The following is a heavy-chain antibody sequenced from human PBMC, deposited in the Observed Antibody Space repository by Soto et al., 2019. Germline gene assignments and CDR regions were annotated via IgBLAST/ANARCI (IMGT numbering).Heavy chain of an antibody. D-gene: IGHD2-15*01. J-gene: IGHJ6*02. Sequence: QVQLVESGGGVVQTGRSLRLSCAASGFTFSSYGMHWVRQAPGKGLEWVAVISYDGSNKYYADSVKGRFTISRDNSKYTQYLQMNSRRAEDTAVYYCAKDKQGYCSGGSCDSYYYYGMDVWGQGATVTVSS. CDR3: AKDKQGYCSGGSCDSYYYYGMDV. V-gene: IGHV3-30*18. CDR2: ISYDGSNK. CDR1: GFTFSSYG.